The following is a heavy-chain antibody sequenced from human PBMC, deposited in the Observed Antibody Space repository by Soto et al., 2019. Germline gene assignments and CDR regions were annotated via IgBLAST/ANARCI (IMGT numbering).Heavy chain of an antibody. D-gene: IGHD3-10*01. J-gene: IGHJ4*02. Sequence: GGSLRLSCAASGFTFSNAWMSWVRQAPGKGLEWVGRIKSKTDGGTTDYAAPVKGRFTISRDDSKNTLYLQMNSLKTEDTAVYYCTTYYYGSGSYYNRFDYWGQGTLVTVSS. V-gene: IGHV3-15*01. CDR3: TTYYYGSGSYYNRFDY. CDR1: GFTFSNAW. CDR2: IKSKTDGGTT.